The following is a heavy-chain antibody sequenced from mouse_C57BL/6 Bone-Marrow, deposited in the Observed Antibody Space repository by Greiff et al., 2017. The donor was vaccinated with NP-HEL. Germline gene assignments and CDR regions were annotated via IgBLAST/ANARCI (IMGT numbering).Heavy chain of an antibody. CDR3: ASEGRWLRRGCWDCYF. D-gene: IGHD2-2*01. V-gene: IGHV1-53*01. J-gene: IGHJ1*03. CDR1: GYTFTSYW. Sequence: VKLQQPGTELVKPGTSVKLSCKSSGYTFTSYWMHWVKQRPGQGLEWIGNINPSNGGTNYNQKFKSKATLTVDKSSSTAYMQLSSLTSDDSAVYSGASEGRWLRRGCWDCYFWDRGTAVTVSA. CDR2: INPSNGGT.